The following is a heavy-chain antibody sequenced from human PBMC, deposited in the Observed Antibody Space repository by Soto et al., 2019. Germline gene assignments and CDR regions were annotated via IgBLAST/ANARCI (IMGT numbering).Heavy chain of an antibody. J-gene: IGHJ6*03. CDR1: GFTFSGSA. V-gene: IGHV3-73*01. CDR2: IRSKANSYAT. Sequence: GGSLRLSCAASGFTFSGSAMHWVRQASGKGLEWVGRIRSKANSYATAYAASVKGRFTISRDDSKNTAYLQMNSLKTEDTAVYYCIRPYCSSTSCYNYMDVWGKGTTVTVSS. D-gene: IGHD2-2*02. CDR3: IRPYCSSTSCYNYMDV.